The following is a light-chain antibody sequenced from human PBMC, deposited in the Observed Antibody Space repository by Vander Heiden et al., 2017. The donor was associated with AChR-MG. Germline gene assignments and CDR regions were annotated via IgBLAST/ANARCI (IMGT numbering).Light chain of an antibody. Sequence: QPALTQPPSAAASPGQSITISCTGTSSDVGGYNYVSWYQQHPGKAPKLMIYDVSNRPSGVSTRFSGSKSGNTASLTISGLQAEDEADYYCSSYTSSSTQVFGGGTKLTVL. CDR1: SSDVGGYNY. CDR2: DVS. V-gene: IGLV2-14*03. J-gene: IGLJ2*01. CDR3: SSYTSSSTQV.